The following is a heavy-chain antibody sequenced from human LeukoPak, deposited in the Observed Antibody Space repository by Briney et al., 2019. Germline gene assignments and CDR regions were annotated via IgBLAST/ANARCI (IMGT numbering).Heavy chain of an antibody. J-gene: IGHJ5*02. CDR3: ARSPDIPRAITMVRGVIGNWFDP. D-gene: IGHD3-10*01. CDR1: GGSFSGYY. CDR2: INHSGST. Sequence: PSETLSLTCAVYGGSFSGYYWSWIRQPPGKGLEWIGEINHSGSTNYNPSLKSRVTISVDTSKNQFSLKLSSVTAADTAVYYCARSPDIPRAITMVRGVIGNWFDPWGQGTLVTVSS. V-gene: IGHV4-34*01.